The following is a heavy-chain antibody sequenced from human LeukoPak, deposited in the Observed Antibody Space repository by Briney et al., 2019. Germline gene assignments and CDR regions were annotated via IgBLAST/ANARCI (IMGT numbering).Heavy chain of an antibody. J-gene: IGHJ4*02. D-gene: IGHD6-19*01. CDR2: INHSGST. CDR1: GGSISSSSYY. Sequence: SETLSLTCTVSGGSISSSSYYWGWIRQPPGKGLEWIGEINHSGSTNYNPSLKSRVTISVDTSKNQFSLKLSSVTAADTAVYYCARGNGSGWSFDYWGQGTLVTVSS. V-gene: IGHV4-39*07. CDR3: ARGNGSGWSFDY.